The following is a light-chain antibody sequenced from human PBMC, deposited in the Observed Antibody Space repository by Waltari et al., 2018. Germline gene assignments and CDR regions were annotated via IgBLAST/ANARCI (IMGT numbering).Light chain of an antibody. CDR3: SSYTSSSTLVV. CDR2: DGS. Sequence: QSALTQPASVSGSPGQSITISCTGPSSDVGGYNYVSWYQQHPGKAPNLMSYDGSNRPSWVSNRFSGSKSGNTASLTISGLQAEDEADYYCSSYTSSSTLVVFGGGTKLTVL. V-gene: IGLV2-14*03. J-gene: IGLJ2*01. CDR1: SSDVGGYNY.